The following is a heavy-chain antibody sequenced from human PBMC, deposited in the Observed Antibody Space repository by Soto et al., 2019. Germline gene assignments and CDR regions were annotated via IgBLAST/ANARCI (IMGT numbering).Heavy chain of an antibody. V-gene: IGHV1-46*01. Sequence: ASVKVSFKTSGYTFTSYYMHWVRQAPGHGLEWMGIINPSGGSSSYAQNFQGRVTLTRDTSTSTVYMELRSLRSEDTAVYYCARDLYLDGTVLAGYYYYGMDVSGQGTKVTVSS. D-gene: IGHD1-1*01. CDR3: ARDLYLDGTVLAGYYYYGMDV. J-gene: IGHJ6*02. CDR1: GYTFTSYY. CDR2: INPSGGSS.